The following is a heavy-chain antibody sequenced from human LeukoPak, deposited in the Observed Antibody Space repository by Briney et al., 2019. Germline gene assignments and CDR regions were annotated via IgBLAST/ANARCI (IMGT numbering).Heavy chain of an antibody. CDR2: IYYSGST. V-gene: IGHV4-61*08. D-gene: IGHD3-16*01. J-gene: IGHJ4*02. CDR1: GGSISSGGYY. CDR3: ARASSPLRPLYYFDY. Sequence: PSETLSLTCTVSGGSISSGGYYWSWIRQPPGKGLEWIGYIYYSGSTNYNPSLKSRVTISVDTSKNQFSLKLSSVTAADTAVYYCARASSPLRPLYYFDYWGQGTLVTVSS.